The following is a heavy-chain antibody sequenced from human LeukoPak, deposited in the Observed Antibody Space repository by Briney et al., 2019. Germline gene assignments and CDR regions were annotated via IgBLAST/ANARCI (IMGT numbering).Heavy chain of an antibody. Sequence: PSETLSLTCTVSGGSISSSSYYWGWIRQPPGKGLEWIGSIYYSGSTYYNPSLKSRVTISVDTSKNQYSLKLSSVTAADTAVYYCAPGYTYYYDKDWFDPWGRGTLVTVSS. V-gene: IGHV4-39*01. CDR2: IYYSGST. J-gene: IGHJ5*02. D-gene: IGHD3-22*01. CDR1: GGSISSSSYY. CDR3: APGYTYYYDKDWFDP.